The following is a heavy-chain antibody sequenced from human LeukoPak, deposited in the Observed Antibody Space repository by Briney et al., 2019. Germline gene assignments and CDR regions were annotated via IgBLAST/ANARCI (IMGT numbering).Heavy chain of an antibody. J-gene: IGHJ4*02. D-gene: IGHD2-21*02. V-gene: IGHV4-59*08. CDR3: AAGRGGCGGDCYYYFDC. CDR2: ISYSGST. CDR1: GGSISSYY. Sequence: TSETLSLTCTVSGGSISSYYWSWIRQPPGKGLEWIGYISYSGSTNYNPSLKSRVTISLDTSKNQFSLKLSSVTAADTAVYYCAAGRGGCGGDCYYYFDCWGQGTLVTVSS.